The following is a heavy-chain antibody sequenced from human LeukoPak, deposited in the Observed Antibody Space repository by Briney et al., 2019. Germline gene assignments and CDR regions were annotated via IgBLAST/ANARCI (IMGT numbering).Heavy chain of an antibody. CDR2: MNPDSGNT. V-gene: IGHV1-8*03. CDR1: GYTFTNYD. D-gene: IGHD2-2*01. CDR3: ARGPYCRSTSCPYYLDV. Sequence: ASVKVSCKASGYTFTNYDINWVRQATGRGLEWMGWMNPDSGNTGYAQKFQGRVTITKNTSISTAYMELSSLRSEDTALYYCARGPYCRSTSCPYYLDVWGKGTTVTVSS. J-gene: IGHJ6*03.